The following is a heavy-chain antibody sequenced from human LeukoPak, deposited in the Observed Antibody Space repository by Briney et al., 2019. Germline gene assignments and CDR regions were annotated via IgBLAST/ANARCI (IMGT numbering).Heavy chain of an antibody. CDR2: IYYSRST. CDR1: GGSISSYY. D-gene: IGHD3-22*01. Sequence: SETLSLTCTVSGGSISSYYWSWIRQPPGKGLEWIGYIYYSRSTNYNPSLKSRVTISVDTSKNQFSLKLSSVTAADTAVYYCAREVLTHYYDSSGYFDYWGQGTLVTVSS. CDR3: AREVLTHYYDSSGYFDY. J-gene: IGHJ4*02. V-gene: IGHV4-59*01.